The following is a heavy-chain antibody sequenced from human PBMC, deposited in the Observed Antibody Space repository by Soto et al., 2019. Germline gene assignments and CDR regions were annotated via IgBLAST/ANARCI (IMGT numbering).Heavy chain of an antibody. Sequence: KGLEWIGYIYYSGSTNYNPSLKSRVTISVDTSKNQFSLKLSSVTAADTAVYYCARHLPPSNIVATIGFDYWGQGALVTVSS. CDR3: ARHLPPSNIVATIGFDY. D-gene: IGHD5-12*01. CDR2: IYYSGST. J-gene: IGHJ4*02. V-gene: IGHV4-59*08.